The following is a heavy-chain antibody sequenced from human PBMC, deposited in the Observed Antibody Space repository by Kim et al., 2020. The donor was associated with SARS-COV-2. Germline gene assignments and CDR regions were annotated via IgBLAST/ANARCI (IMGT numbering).Heavy chain of an antibody. V-gene: IGHV4-59*01. CDR3: ARGELHGNYYYYYGMDV. J-gene: IGHJ6*02. CDR1: GGSISSYY. D-gene: IGHD1-26*01. CDR2: IYYSGST. Sequence: SETLSLTCTVSGGSISSYYWSWIRQPPGKGLEWIGYIYYSGSTNYNPSLKSRVTISVDTSKNQFSLKLSSVTAADTAVYYCARGELHGNYYYYYGMDVWGQGTTVTVSS.